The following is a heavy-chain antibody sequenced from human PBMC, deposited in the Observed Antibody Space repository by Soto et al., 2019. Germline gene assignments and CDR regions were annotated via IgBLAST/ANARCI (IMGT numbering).Heavy chain of an antibody. CDR1: GFTFSTYP. J-gene: IGHJ6*02. V-gene: IGHV3-23*01. D-gene: IGHD4-4*01. CDR3: AKPPVITASYYYYDMDV. CDR2: ISGSGIST. Sequence: EARLSESGGGLVQPGGSLRLSCAASGFTFSTYPMSWVRQAPGKGLEGGSGISGSGISTYYADSVKGRFTISRDNSKNTVFLQMNSLRAEDTAVYYCAKPPVITASYYYYDMDVWGQGTTVTVSS.